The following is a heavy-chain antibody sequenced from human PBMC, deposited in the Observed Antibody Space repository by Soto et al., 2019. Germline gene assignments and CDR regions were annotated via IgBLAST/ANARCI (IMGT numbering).Heavy chain of an antibody. D-gene: IGHD2-15*01. CDR1: RFIFSTYA. CDR3: ARASHCSGGSCYSGAFDF. Sequence: GGSLRLSCAASRFIFSTYAMTWVRQAPGKGLEWVSSISCGATYISYADSVKGRFTISRDNAKNSLYLQMNRLRAEDTAIYYCARASHCSGGSCYSGAFDFWGQGTLVTVSS. J-gene: IGHJ3*01. V-gene: IGHV3-21*01. CDR2: ISCGATYI.